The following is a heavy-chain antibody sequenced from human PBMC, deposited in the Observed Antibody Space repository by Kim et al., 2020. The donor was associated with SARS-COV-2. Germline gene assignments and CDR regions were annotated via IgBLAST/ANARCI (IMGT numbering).Heavy chain of an antibody. CDR3: ARESGLSITMMRGSFDY. D-gene: IGHD3-22*01. J-gene: IGHJ4*02. CDR1: GFTFSSYE. V-gene: IGHV3-48*03. CDR2: ISSSGSTI. Sequence: GGSLRLSCAASGFTFSSYEMNWVRQAPGKGLEWVSYISSSGSTIDYADSVKGRFTISRDNAKNSLYLQMNSLRAEDTAVYYCARESGLSITMMRGSFDYWGQGTLVTVSS.